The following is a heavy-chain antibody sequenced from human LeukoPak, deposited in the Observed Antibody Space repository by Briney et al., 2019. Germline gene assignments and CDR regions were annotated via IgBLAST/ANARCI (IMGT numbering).Heavy chain of an antibody. J-gene: IGHJ4*02. CDR2: INHSGST. CDR3: ARGRITMVRGVMSTQFQGDY. D-gene: IGHD3-10*01. V-gene: IGHV4-34*01. Sequence: PSETLSLTCAVYGGSFSGYYWSWIRRPPGKGLEWIGEINHSGSTNYNPSLKSRVTISVDTSKNQFSLKLSSVTAADTAVYYCARGRITMVRGVMSTQFQGDYWGQGTLVTVSS. CDR1: GGSFSGYY.